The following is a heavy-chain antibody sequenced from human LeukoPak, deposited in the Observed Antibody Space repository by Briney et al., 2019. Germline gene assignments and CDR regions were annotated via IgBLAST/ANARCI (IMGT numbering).Heavy chain of an antibody. CDR1: GGSISSYY. Sequence: SETLSLTCTVSGGSISSYYWSWIRQPPGKGLEWIGYIYYSGSTNYNPSLRSRVTISVDTSKNQFSLKLSSVTAADTAVYYCARGWPGIAAAGPPKAFDIWGQGTMVTVSS. CDR2: IYYSGST. V-gene: IGHV4-59*12. J-gene: IGHJ3*02. CDR3: ARGWPGIAAAGPPKAFDI. D-gene: IGHD6-13*01.